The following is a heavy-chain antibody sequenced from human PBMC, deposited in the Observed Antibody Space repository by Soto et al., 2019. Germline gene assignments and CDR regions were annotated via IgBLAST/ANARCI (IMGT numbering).Heavy chain of an antibody. CDR3: AKVKQGTIFGVALADY. CDR2: ISGSGGST. CDR1: GFTFSSYA. V-gene: IGHV3-23*01. D-gene: IGHD3-3*01. Sequence: PGGSLRLSCAASGFTFSSYAMSWVRQAPGKGLEWVSAISGSGGSTYYADSVKGRFTISRGNSKNTLYLQMNSLRAEDTAVYYCAKVKQGTIFGVALADYWGQGTLVTVSS. J-gene: IGHJ4*02.